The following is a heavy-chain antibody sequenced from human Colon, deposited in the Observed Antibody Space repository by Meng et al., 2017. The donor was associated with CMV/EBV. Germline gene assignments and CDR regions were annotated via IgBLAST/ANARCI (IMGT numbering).Heavy chain of an antibody. CDR2: INWNSGSI. CDR1: GFSFDDYA. V-gene: IGHV3-9*01. J-gene: IGHJ4*02. CDR3: ANAWRGSSPPYFFDH. Sequence: GGPLRLSCAASGFSFDDYAMNWVRQAPGKGLEWVSSINWNSGSITYADSVKGRFTISIDNAKKSLYLQMDSLRPEDTALYYCANAWRGSSPPYFFDHWGQGTQVTVSS. D-gene: IGHD3-10*01.